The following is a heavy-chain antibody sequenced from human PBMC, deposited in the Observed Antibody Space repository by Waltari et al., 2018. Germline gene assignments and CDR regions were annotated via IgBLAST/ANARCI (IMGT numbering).Heavy chain of an antibody. D-gene: IGHD2-15*01. V-gene: IGHV3-21*01. CDR2: ISSGSSYI. CDR1: GFTFSSYT. CDR3: AREWGVMVGTAGFYFDY. J-gene: IGHJ4*02. Sequence: EVQLVGSGGGLVKPGGSLRLSCAASGFTFSSYTMNWVRQAPGKGLCWFSAISSGSSYIYYADSVKGRFTIARDNAKNSLYLQMNSLRVEDTAVYYCAREWGVMVGTAGFYFDYWGQGALVTVSS.